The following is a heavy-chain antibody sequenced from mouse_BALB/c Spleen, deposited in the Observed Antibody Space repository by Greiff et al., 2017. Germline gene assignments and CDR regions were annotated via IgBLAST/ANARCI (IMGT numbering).Heavy chain of an antibody. D-gene: IGHD4-1*01. J-gene: IGHJ2*01. CDR1: GFTFSNYW. CDR3: TKLTGTGYYFDY. V-gene: IGHV6-6*02. CDR2: IRLKSNNYAT. Sequence: DVHLVESGGGLVQPGGSMKLSCVASGFTFSNYWMNWVRQSPEKGLEWVAEIRLKSNNYATHYAESVKGRFTISRDDSKSSVYLQMNNLRAEDTGIYYCTKLTGTGYYFDYWGQGTTLTVSS.